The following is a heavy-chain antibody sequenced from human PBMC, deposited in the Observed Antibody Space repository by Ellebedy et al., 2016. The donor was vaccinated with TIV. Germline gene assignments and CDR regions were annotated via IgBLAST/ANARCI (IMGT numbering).Heavy chain of an antibody. D-gene: IGHD2-2*02. CDR3: ARDRYIKRIAWFDP. J-gene: IGHJ5*02. V-gene: IGHV1-18*04. CDR2: ISGYNGNT. CDR1: GYTFSNYG. Sequence: AASVKVSCKASGYTFSNYGISWVRQAPGQGLEWMGWISGYNGNTNYAQKLQGIVTMTTDTSTSTAYMELRSLRSDDTAVYYCARDRYIKRIAWFDPWGQGTLVTVSS.